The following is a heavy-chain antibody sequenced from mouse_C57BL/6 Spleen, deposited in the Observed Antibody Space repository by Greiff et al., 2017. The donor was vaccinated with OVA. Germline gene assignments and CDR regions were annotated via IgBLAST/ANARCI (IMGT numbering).Heavy chain of an antibody. CDR2: INPNNGGT. CDR1: GSTFPDYN. J-gene: IGHJ1*03. Sequence: EVQLQQSGPELVTPGASVPIPCTASGSTFPDYNLDLVQQSHGKSLAWIGDINPNNGGTIYNQKFKGKATLTVDKSSSTAYMELRSLTSEDTAVYYCARSTVVANWYFDVWGTGTTVTVSS. CDR3: ARSTVVANWYFDV. D-gene: IGHD1-1*01. V-gene: IGHV1-18*01.